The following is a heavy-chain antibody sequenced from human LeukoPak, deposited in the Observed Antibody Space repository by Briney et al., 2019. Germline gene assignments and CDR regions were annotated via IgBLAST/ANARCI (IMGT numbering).Heavy chain of an antibody. CDR2: IYYSGST. V-gene: IGHV4-28*01. Sequence: SDALSLTCAVSGYSISSSNWWGWIRQPPGKGLEWIGYIYYSGSTYYNPSLKSRVTISVDTSKNQFSLKLSSVTAADTAVYYCARTSGRQQLASFDYWGRGTLVTVSS. D-gene: IGHD6-13*01. J-gene: IGHJ4*02. CDR3: ARTSGRQQLASFDY. CDR1: GYSISSSNW.